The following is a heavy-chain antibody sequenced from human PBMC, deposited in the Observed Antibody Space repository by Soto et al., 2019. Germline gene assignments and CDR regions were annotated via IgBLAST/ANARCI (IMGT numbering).Heavy chain of an antibody. D-gene: IGHD5-18*01. CDR1: GFSFSSYA. CDR2: IDSDAST. V-gene: IGHV3-23*01. CDR3: ARDFYGGYTYGPGDY. Sequence: GGSLRLSCAASGFSFSSYAMTWVRQAPGKGLEWVSAIDSDASTYYADSVKGRFTISRDKSKGTLYLQISSLRAEDTAVYYCARDFYGGYTYGPGDYWGQGALVTVSS. J-gene: IGHJ4*02.